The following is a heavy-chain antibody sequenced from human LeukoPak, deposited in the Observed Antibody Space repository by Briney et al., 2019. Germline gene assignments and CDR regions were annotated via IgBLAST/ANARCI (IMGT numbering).Heavy chain of an antibody. V-gene: IGHV4-39*07. CDR2: IYYSGST. D-gene: IGHD3-3*01. CDR1: GGSISSSSYY. Sequence: SETLSLTCTVSGGSISSSSYYWGWIRQPPGKGLEWIGSIYYSGSTYYNPSLKSRVTISVDTSKNQFSLKLSSVTAADTAVYYCARVSPPRDFWSGYNWFDPWGQGTLVTVSS. CDR3: ARVSPPRDFWSGYNWFDP. J-gene: IGHJ5*02.